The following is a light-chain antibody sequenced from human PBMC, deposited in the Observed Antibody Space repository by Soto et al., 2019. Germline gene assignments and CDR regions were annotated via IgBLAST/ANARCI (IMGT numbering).Light chain of an antibody. CDR3: QQRSNWPPYT. V-gene: IGKV3-11*01. Sequence: ETVLTQSPATLSLSPGERATLSCRASQSVHTYLAWYQQKAGQAPRLLIYDASNRATGIPARFSGSGSGTDFALTISSLEPEDCAVYYCQQRSNWPPYTFGGGTKLEIK. CDR2: DAS. CDR1: QSVHTY. J-gene: IGKJ2*01.